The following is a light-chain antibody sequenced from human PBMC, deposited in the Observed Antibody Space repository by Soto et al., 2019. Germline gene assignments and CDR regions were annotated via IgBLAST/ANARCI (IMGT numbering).Light chain of an antibody. J-gene: IGKJ5*01. CDR2: LGS. Sequence: DIVMTQSPLSLSVTTGEPAASAGRPGQRLLHSNGYNYLDWYLQKPGQSPQLLIYLGSNRASGVPDRFSGSGSGTDFTLKISRAEAEDVGIYYCMQGLQTPIIFGQGTRLEIK. CDR3: MQGLQTPII. CDR1: QRLLHSNGYNY. V-gene: IGKV2-28*01.